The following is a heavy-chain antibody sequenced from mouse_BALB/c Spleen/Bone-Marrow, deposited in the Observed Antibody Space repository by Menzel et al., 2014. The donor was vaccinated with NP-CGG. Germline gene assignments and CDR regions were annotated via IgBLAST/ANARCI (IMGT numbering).Heavy chain of an antibody. CDR3: ARRTNLQGDFDV. J-gene: IGHJ1*01. D-gene: IGHD1-3*01. CDR1: GYTFTDYA. Sequence: VQLQESGPELVRPGVSVKISCKGSGYTFTDYAMHWVKQSHAKSLEWIGVSSTYSGNTNYNQKFKGKATMTVDKSSSTAYMELARLTSEDSAIYYCARRTNLQGDFDVWGAGTTVTVSS. CDR2: SSTYSGNT. V-gene: IGHV1-67*01.